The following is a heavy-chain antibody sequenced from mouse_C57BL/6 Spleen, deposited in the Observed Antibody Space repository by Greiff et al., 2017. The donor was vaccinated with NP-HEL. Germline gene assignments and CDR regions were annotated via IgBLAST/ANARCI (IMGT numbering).Heavy chain of an antibody. D-gene: IGHD1-1*01. CDR3: ARGGSSPRYAMDY. V-gene: IGHV1-80*01. Sequence: VQLQQSGAELVKPGASVKISCKASGYAFSSYWMNWVKQRPGKGLEWIGQIYPGDGDTNYNGKFKGKATLTADKSSSTAYMQLSSLTSEDSAVYFCARGGSSPRYAMDYWGQGTSVTVSS. CDR2: IYPGDGDT. J-gene: IGHJ4*01. CDR1: GYAFSSYW.